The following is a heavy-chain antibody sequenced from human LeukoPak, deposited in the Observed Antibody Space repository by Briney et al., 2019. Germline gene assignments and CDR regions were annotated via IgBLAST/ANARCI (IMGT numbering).Heavy chain of an antibody. CDR3: AKWGDNDVLTGYYVPDY. D-gene: IGHD3-9*01. J-gene: IGHJ4*02. V-gene: IGHV3-23*01. CDR1: GFTFSDYA. Sequence: GASLRLSCAASGFTFSDYAMSWVRQAPGKRLEWVSAILGSGGSTYYADSVKGRFTVSRDNSKSTLYLQMNSLRAEDTALYYCAKWGDNDVLTGYYVPDYWGQGTLVTVSS. CDR2: ILGSGGST.